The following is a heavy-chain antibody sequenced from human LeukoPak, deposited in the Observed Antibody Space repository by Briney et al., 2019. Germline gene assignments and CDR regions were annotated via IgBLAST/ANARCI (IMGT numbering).Heavy chain of an antibody. CDR1: GGSISSSS. Sequence: ETLSLTCTVSGGSISSSSYYWGWIRQPPGKGLEWVSSISSSSSYIYYADSVKGRFTISRDNAKNSLYLQMNSLRAEDTAVYYCAKDPNFYYCMDVWGKGTTVTISS. J-gene: IGHJ6*03. CDR2: ISSSSSYI. CDR3: AKDPNFYYCMDV. V-gene: IGHV3-21*04.